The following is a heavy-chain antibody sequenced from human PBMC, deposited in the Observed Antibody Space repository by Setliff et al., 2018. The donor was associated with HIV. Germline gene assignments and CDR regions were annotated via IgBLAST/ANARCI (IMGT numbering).Heavy chain of an antibody. J-gene: IGHJ6*02. CDR2: IYYNGNA. Sequence: PSETLSLTCAVSGGSMRSSGYSWTWIRQAPGKGLEWVGYIYYNGNAYYNPSLKSRVTISVDRSKNQFSLKLSSVTGLRSEDTAVYYCAREGLLVTKVGGAYWYHGMDVWGQGTTVTVSS. V-gene: IGHV4-30-2*01. CDR1: GGSMRSSGYS. D-gene: IGHD4-4*01. CDR3: AREGLLVTKVGGAYWYHGMDV.